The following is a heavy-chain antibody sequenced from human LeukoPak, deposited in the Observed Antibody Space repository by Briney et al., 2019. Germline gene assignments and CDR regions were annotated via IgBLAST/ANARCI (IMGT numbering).Heavy chain of an antibody. V-gene: IGHV4-30-4*01. Sequence: PSETLSLTCTVSGGSISSGDYYWIWIRQPPGKALEGFGYIFYSGSTYYNPSLKTRVTISGDTSKNPFSPHLTSVTAAAMAVYYCARYWAVTGEGDAFDIWGKGTMVTVSS. CDR1: GGSISSGDYY. CDR2: IFYSGST. J-gene: IGHJ3*02. D-gene: IGHD2-21*02. CDR3: ARYWAVTGEGDAFDI.